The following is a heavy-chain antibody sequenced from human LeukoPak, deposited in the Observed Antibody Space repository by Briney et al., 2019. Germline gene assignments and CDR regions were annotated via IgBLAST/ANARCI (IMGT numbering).Heavy chain of an antibody. V-gene: IGHV4-59*12. J-gene: IGHJ4*02. Sequence: SETVSLTCSVSGDSISTYHWNWIRKPPGKGLEWIGYMQSTGNSKYNPSLRSRVTMFVDTSKNQVALILSSVTAADTAVYYCARDKRHSYGRYFDHWGQGALVAVSS. CDR3: ARDKRHSYGRYFDH. CDR2: MQSTGNS. D-gene: IGHD5-18*01. CDR1: GDSISTYH.